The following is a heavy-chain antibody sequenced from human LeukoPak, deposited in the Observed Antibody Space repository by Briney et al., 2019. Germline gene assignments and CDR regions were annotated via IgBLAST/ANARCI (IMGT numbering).Heavy chain of an antibody. D-gene: IGHD4-17*01. CDR2: IYYTGST. CDR3: ARDKGDYGDYYWFDP. J-gene: IGHJ5*02. V-gene: IGHV4-59*01. CDR1: GGSIDSYY. Sequence: SETLSLTCTVSGGSIDSYYWSWVRQFPGKGLEWMGYIYYTGSTNYNPSLKSRVTISVDTSKNQFSLRLSSVTAADTAVYYCARDKGDYGDYYWFDPWGQGTLVTVSS.